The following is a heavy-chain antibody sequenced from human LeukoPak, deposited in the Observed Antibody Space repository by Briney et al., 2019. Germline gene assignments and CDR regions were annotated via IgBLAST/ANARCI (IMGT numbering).Heavy chain of an antibody. V-gene: IGHV4-30-2*01. CDR1: GGSISSGGYY. CDR3: ARTNTIFGVLNFDY. Sequence: PSETLSLTCTVSGGSISSGGYYWSWIRQPPGKGLEWIGYIYHSGSTYYNPSLRSRVTISVDTSKNQFSLKLSSVTAADTAVYYCARTNTIFGVLNFDYWGQGTLVTVSS. D-gene: IGHD3-3*01. J-gene: IGHJ4*02. CDR2: IYHSGST.